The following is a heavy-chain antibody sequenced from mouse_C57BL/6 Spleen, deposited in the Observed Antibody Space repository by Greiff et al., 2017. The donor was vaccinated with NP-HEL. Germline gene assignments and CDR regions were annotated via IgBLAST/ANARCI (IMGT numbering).Heavy chain of an antibody. D-gene: IGHD2-3*01. CDR3: AKVYDGYFRYFDV. CDR2: IWRGGST. Sequence: QVHVKQSGPGLVQPSQSLSITCTVSGFSLTSYGVHWVRQSPGKGLEWLGVIWRGGSTDYNAAFMSRLSITKDNSKSQVFFKMNSLQADDTAIYYCAKVYDGYFRYFDVWGTGTTVTVSS. J-gene: IGHJ1*03. V-gene: IGHV2-5*01. CDR1: GFSLTSYG.